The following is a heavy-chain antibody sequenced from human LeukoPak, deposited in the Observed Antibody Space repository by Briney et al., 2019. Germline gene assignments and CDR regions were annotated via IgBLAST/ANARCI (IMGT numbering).Heavy chain of an antibody. D-gene: IGHD3/OR15-3a*01. CDR2: IIPIFGTA. CDR1: GGTFSSYA. J-gene: IGHJ4*02. V-gene: IGHV1-69*05. Sequence: APVKVSCKASGGTFSSYAISWVRQAPGQGLEWMGGIIPIFGTANYAQKFQGRVTITTDESTSTAYMELSSLRSEDTAVYYCARGSMIFGVVNYFDYWGQGTLVTVSS. CDR3: ARGSMIFGVVNYFDY.